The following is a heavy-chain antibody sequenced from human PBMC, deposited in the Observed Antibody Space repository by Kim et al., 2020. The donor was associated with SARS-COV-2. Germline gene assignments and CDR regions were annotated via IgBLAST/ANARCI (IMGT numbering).Heavy chain of an antibody. CDR3: VRDGPIIRGLINYYFDY. V-gene: IGHV3-21*01. Sequence: GGSLRLSCAASGFTFSSYRMNWVRQAPGKGLEWASSISSSGDYIYYADSVKGRFTISRDNAQNSLYLQVNSLRAEDTAVYYCVRDGPIIRGLINYYFDYWGQGTLVTVSS. CDR2: ISSSGDYI. J-gene: IGHJ4*02. CDR1: GFTFSSYR. D-gene: IGHD3-10*01.